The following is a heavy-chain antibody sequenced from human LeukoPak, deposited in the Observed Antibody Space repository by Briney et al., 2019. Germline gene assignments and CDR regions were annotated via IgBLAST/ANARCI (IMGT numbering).Heavy chain of an antibody. CDR1: GYTFTGYY. V-gene: IGHV1-2*02. CDR2: INPNSGGT. J-gene: IGHJ4*02. Sequence: GASVKVSCKAAGYTFTGYYMHWGRQAPGQGVEWMGWINPNSGGTNYAQKFQGRVTMTRDTSITTAYMELSRLRSDDTAVYYCARRYFVSGSYYTDYWGQGTLVTVSS. CDR3: ARRYFVSGSYYTDY. D-gene: IGHD3-10*01.